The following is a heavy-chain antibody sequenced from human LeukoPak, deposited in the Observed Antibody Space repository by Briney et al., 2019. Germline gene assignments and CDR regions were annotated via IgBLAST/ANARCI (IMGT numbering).Heavy chain of an antibody. CDR1: GGTFSSYA. J-gene: IGHJ5*02. Sequence: GASVKVSCKASGGTFSSYAISWVRQAPGQGLEWMGGIIPIFGTANYAQKFQGRVTIAADESTSTAYMVLSSLRSEDTAVYYCARLGPHYGGNPDNWFDPWGQGTLVTVSS. D-gene: IGHD4-23*01. CDR2: IIPIFGTA. CDR3: ARLGPHYGGNPDNWFDP. V-gene: IGHV1-69*13.